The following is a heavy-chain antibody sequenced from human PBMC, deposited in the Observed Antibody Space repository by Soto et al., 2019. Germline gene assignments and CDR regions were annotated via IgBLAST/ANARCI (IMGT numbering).Heavy chain of an antibody. D-gene: IGHD2-8*01. CDR3: ARGYCTNGVCYTEGGSYFDL. CDR2: IYSGGTT. CDR1: GFTVSSNY. J-gene: IGHJ2*01. Sequence: EVQLVESGGGLIQPGGSLRLSCAVSGFTVSSNYMSWVRQAPGKGLEWVSVIYSGGTTYYADSVKGRFTISRDNSKNTLDLQMNSLRAEDTAVYYCARGYCTNGVCYTEGGSYFDLWGRGTLVTVSS. V-gene: IGHV3-53*01.